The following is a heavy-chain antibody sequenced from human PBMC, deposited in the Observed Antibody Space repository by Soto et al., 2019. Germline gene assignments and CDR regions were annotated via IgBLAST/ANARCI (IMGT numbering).Heavy chain of an antibody. Sequence: GGSLRLSCAASGFTFSSYGMHWVRQAPGKGLEWVAVIWYDGSNKYYADSVKGRFTISRDNSKNTLYLQMNSLRAEDTAVYYCARADHLNYYGSGRLIDYWGQGTLVTVSS. V-gene: IGHV3-33*01. CDR1: GFTFSSYG. D-gene: IGHD3-10*01. CDR2: IWYDGSNK. CDR3: ARADHLNYYGSGRLIDY. J-gene: IGHJ4*02.